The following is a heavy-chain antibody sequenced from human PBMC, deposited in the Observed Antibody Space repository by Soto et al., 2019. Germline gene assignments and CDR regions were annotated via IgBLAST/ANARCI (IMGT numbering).Heavy chain of an antibody. D-gene: IGHD2-8*01. CDR3: ARDNGPGSITYFDY. CDR2: IIPIFGTA. Sequence: GASVKVSCKVSGYTLTELSMHWVRQAPGKGLEWMGGIIPIFGTANYAQKFQGRVTITADESTSTAYMELSSLRSEDTAVYYCARDNGPGSITYFDYWGQGTLVTVSS. V-gene: IGHV1-69*13. CDR1: GYTLTELS. J-gene: IGHJ4*02.